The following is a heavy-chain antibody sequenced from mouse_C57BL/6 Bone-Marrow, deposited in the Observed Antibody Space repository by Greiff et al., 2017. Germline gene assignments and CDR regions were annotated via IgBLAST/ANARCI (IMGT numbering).Heavy chain of an antibody. CDR1: GYTFTSYW. D-gene: IGHD3-3*01. Sequence: QVQLQQPGAELVKPGASVKLSCKASGYTFTSYWMQWVKQRPGQGLEWIGEIDPSDSYTNYNQKFKGKATLTVDTSSSTAYMQLSSLTSEDSAVYYCAREGFPYFDVWGTGTTVTSPQ. CDR2: IDPSDSYT. CDR3: AREGFPYFDV. V-gene: IGHV1-50*01. J-gene: IGHJ1*03.